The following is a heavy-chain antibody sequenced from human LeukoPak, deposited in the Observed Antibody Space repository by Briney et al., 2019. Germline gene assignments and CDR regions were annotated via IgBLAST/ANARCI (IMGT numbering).Heavy chain of an antibody. Sequence: GGSLRLSCPPSGFTLTSYAMSWARQAPGKGRGWVSTIVDNGDSTFYADSVRGRFTISRDSSKNTLYLQMNSLRAEDTAVYSCAKERGHPLANYYMDVWGKGTTVTVSS. CDR2: IVDNGDST. CDR1: GFTLTSYA. J-gene: IGHJ6*03. D-gene: IGHD1-26*01. V-gene: IGHV3-23*01. CDR3: AKERGHPLANYYMDV.